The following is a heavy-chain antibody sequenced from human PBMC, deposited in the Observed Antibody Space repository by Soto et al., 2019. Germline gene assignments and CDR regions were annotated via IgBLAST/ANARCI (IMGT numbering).Heavy chain of an antibody. D-gene: IGHD6-19*01. CDR1: GFTFSNTW. CDR2: IKSKTDGGTT. V-gene: IGHV3-15*07. J-gene: IGHJ4*02. Sequence: EVQLVESGGGLVKPGGSLRLSCAASGFTFSNTWMNCVRQAPGKGLEWVGRIKSKTDGGTTDYAAPVKGRFTISRDDSKNTLYLQMNSLKTEDKAVYYCTSVQWLVPLAFWGQGTLVTVSS. CDR3: TSVQWLVPLAF.